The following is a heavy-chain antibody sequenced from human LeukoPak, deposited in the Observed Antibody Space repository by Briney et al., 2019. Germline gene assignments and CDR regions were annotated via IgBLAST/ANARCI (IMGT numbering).Heavy chain of an antibody. Sequence: GASVKVSCKASGYTFTGYYMHWVRQAPGQGLEWMGWINPNSGGTNYAQKFQGRVTMTRDTSISTAYMELSRLRSDDTAVYYCARPRYLVRGFYYMDVWGKGTTVTVSS. CDR2: INPNSGGT. J-gene: IGHJ6*03. CDR1: GYTFTGYY. D-gene: IGHD3-10*01. V-gene: IGHV1-2*02. CDR3: ARPRYLVRGFYYMDV.